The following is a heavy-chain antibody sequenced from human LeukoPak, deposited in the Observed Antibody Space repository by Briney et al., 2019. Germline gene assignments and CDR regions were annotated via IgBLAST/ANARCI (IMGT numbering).Heavy chain of an antibody. CDR3: AKVKGWYGEGYFDY. D-gene: IGHD3-10*01. CDR1: GFAVSSNY. V-gene: IGHV3-53*01. CDR2: IYSDGRT. Sequence: GGSLRLSCAASGFAVSSNYMNWVRQAPGKGLEWVSVIYSDGRTYYADSVKGRFTIFRDISKNTLFLQMTSLRAEDTAVYYCAKVKGWYGEGYFDYWGQGTLVTVSS. J-gene: IGHJ4*02.